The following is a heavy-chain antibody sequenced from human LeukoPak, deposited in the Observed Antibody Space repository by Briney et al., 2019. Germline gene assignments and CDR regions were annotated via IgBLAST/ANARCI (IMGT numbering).Heavy chain of an antibody. J-gene: IGHJ4*02. CDR3: ARGWWLRGYDLYHFDY. Sequence: SQTLSLTCAISGDSVSSNSAAWNWIRQSPSRGLEWLGRTYYRSKWYNDYAVSVKSRITINPDTSKNQFSLQLNSVTPEDTAVYYCARGWWLRGYDLYHFDYWGQGTLVTVSS. D-gene: IGHD5-12*01. CDR1: GDSVSSNSAA. V-gene: IGHV6-1*01. CDR2: TYYRSKWYN.